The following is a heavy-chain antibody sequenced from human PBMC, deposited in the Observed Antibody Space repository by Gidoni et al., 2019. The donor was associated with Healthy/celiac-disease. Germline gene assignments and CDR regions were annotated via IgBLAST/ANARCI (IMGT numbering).Heavy chain of an antibody. CDR3: ARDSSSSLVVPAATGFDP. CDR1: GFTFSSYW. J-gene: IGHJ5*02. CDR2: INSDGRST. Sequence: EVQLVESGGGLVQPGGSLRLSCAASGFTFSSYWMHWVRQAPGKGLVGVSRINSDGRSTSYADSVKGRFTISRDNAKNTLYLQMNSLRAEDTAVYYCARDSSSSLVVPAATGFDPWGQGTLVTVSS. V-gene: IGHV3-74*01. D-gene: IGHD2-2*01.